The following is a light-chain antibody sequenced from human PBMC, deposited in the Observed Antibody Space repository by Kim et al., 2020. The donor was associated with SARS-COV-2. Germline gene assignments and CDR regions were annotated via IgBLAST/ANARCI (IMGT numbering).Light chain of an antibody. CDR3: NSRDSSGNLWV. CDR2: GEN. CDR1: RLRNYY. Sequence: ALGQTVRITCQGDRLRNYYGSWYQQKPGQAPVLVIYGENRRPSGIPDRFSGSSSGNTASLTITGAQAEDEADYYCNSRDSSGNLWVFGGGTQLTVL. V-gene: IGLV3-19*01. J-gene: IGLJ3*02.